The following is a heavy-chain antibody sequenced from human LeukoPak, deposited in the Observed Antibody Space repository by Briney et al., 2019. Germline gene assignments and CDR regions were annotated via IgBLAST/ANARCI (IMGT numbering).Heavy chain of an antibody. D-gene: IGHD1-26*01. CDR3: AEARRYQY. Sequence: SVTVSFKPSGGTFSSYAISWVRQAPGQGLEWMGRIIPILGIANYAQKFQGRVTITADKSTSTAYMELSSLRSEDTAVDCCAEARRYQYCGQGTVVTVSS. J-gene: IGHJ1*01. CDR1: GGTFSSYA. CDR2: IIPILGIA. V-gene: IGHV1-69*04.